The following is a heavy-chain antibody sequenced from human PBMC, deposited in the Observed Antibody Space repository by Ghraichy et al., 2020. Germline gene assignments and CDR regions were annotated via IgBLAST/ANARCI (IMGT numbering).Heavy chain of an antibody. V-gene: IGHV4-39*01. Sequence: SETLSLTCSVSGDSINSSSYYWGWIRQPPGKGLEWIGSIYYSGSTYYNPSVKSRVTISIDKSKNQFSLKLSSVTAADTAVYYCARQRISHSSGYYPFDYWGQGTLVTVSS. CDR1: GDSINSSSYY. D-gene: IGHD3-22*01. CDR2: IYYSGST. J-gene: IGHJ4*02. CDR3: ARQRISHSSGYYPFDY.